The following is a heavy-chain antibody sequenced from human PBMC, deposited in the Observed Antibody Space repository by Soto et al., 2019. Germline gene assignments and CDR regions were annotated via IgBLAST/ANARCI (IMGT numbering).Heavy chain of an antibody. CDR3: ARDASSTVVTPPNFDY. CDR1: GGTFSSYA. Sequence: ASVKVSCKASGGTFSSYAISWVRQAPGQGLEWMGRIIPILGIANYAQKFQGRVTITADKSTSTAYMELSSLRSEDTAVYYCARDASSTVVTPPNFDYWGQGTLVTVSS. CDR2: IIPILGIA. J-gene: IGHJ4*02. D-gene: IGHD4-17*01. V-gene: IGHV1-69*04.